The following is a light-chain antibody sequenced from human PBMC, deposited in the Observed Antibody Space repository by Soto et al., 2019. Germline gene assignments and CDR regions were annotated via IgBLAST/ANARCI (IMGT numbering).Light chain of an antibody. Sequence: DIQMTQSRSTLSASVLYIFAVTSRASQTVNTWLAWYQQKPGKAPKVLIFDASSLKTGVPSRFSGSGSGTEFTLTISNLQPDDFATYYCQQYDSYSSGPFGQGTKVDI. J-gene: IGKJ1*01. V-gene: IGKV1-5*01. CDR1: QTVNTW. CDR2: DAS. CDR3: QQYDSYSSGP.